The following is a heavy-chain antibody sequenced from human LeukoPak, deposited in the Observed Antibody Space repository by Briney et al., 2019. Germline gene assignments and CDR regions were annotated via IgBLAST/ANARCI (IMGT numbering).Heavy chain of an antibody. D-gene: IGHD5-18*01. V-gene: IGHV3-48*04. Sequence: SGGSLRLSCAASGFTFSSYSMNWVRQAPGKGLEWVSYISSSGSTIDYADAVKGRFTISRDNAKNSLYLQMNSLRAEDTAVYYCARLRGYSYGYADNWGRGTLVTVSS. J-gene: IGHJ4*02. CDR2: ISSSGSTI. CDR1: GFTFSSYS. CDR3: ARLRGYSYGYADN.